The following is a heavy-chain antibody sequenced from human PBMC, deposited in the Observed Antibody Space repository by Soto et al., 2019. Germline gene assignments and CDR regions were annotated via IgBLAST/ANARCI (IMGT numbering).Heavy chain of an antibody. V-gene: IGHV3-53*01. CDR2: IYGGGTT. CDR1: GFAVSSKY. CDR3: VQTTGWPGFDF. D-gene: IGHD6-19*01. J-gene: IGHJ4*02. Sequence: EVQLVESGGGSIQPGGSLRLSCAASGFAVSSKYMTWVRQAPGKGLEWVAVIYGGGTTYDAYSVKGRFTISRDTSKNTLYLQMNSLRAEDTAVYYCVQTTGWPGFDFWGQGTLVTVSS.